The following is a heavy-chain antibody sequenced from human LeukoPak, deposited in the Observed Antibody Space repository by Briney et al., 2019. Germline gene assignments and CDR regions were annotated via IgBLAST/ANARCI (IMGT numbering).Heavy chain of an antibody. D-gene: IGHD3-22*01. CDR2: ISSNGDST. Sequence: GGSLRLSCAASGFTFSSYPMHWVRQAPGKGLEYVSAISSNGDSTYYANSVKGRFTVSRDNSKNTLYLQMGSLRAEDMAVYYCARAYYDSGGYYYDYWGQGTLVTVSS. CDR3: ARAYYDSGGYYYDY. V-gene: IGHV3-64*01. CDR1: GFTFSSYP. J-gene: IGHJ4*02.